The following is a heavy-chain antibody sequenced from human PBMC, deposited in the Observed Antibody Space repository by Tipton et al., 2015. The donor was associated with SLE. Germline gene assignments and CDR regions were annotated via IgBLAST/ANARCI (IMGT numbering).Heavy chain of an antibody. CDR1: GYSISSDYY. CDR2: VYHSGST. Sequence: TLSLTCTVSGYSISSDYYWGWIRQPPGKGLEWIGSVYHSGSTYYNPSLKSRVTISVDTSKNQFSLKLSSVTAADTAVYNCVRDRGYAHFDYWGQGTLVTVSS. V-gene: IGHV4-38-2*02. J-gene: IGHJ4*02. D-gene: IGHD5-12*01. CDR3: VRDRGYAHFDY.